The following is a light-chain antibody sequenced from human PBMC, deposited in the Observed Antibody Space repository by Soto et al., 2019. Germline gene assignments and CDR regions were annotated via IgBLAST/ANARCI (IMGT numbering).Light chain of an antibody. CDR2: DVT. J-gene: IGLJ2*01. V-gene: IGLV2-14*03. CDR1: SSDVGGYKY. Sequence: QAASVSGSPGQSITISCTGSSSDVGGYKYVSWYQHHPGKAPKMMIYDVTNRPSGVSNRFSGFKSGNTAYLTISGLQAEDEADYYCSSYTRSSSLVFGGGTKVTVL. CDR3: SSYTRSSSLV.